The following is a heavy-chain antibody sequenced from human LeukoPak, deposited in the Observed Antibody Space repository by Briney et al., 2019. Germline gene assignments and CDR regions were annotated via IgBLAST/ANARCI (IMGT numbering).Heavy chain of an antibody. Sequence: GGSLRLPRAASGFTVSSNYMSWVRQAPGKGLEWVSVIYSGGSTYYADSVKGRFTISRDNSKNTLYLQMNSLRAEDTAVYYCASQNYDFWSGFDYWGQGTLVTVSS. J-gene: IGHJ4*02. D-gene: IGHD3-3*01. CDR3: ASQNYDFWSGFDY. CDR2: IYSGGST. CDR1: GFTVSSNY. V-gene: IGHV3-66*04.